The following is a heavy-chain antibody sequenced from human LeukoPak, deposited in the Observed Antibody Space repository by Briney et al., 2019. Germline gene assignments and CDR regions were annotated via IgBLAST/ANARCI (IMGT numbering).Heavy chain of an antibody. J-gene: IGHJ4*02. CDR1: GGSISSYY. D-gene: IGHD4-11*01. V-gene: IGHV4-34*01. CDR2: INHSGST. CDR3: ARGIDYSNRGGHIDY. Sequence: PSETLSLTCTVSGGSISSYYWSWIRQPPGKGLEWIGEINHSGSTNYNPSLKSRVTISVDTSKNQFSLKLSSVTAADTAVYYCARGIDYSNRGGHIDYWGQGTLVTVSS.